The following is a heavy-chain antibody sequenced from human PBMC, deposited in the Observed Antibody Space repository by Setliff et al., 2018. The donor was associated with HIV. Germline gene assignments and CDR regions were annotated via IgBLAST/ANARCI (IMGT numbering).Heavy chain of an antibody. D-gene: IGHD6-19*01. Sequence: SETLSLTCTVSGGSISSYYWSWIRQPAGKGLEWIGRIYTSGSTNYNPSLKSRVTMSVDTSKNQFSLKLSSVTAADTAVYYCASPASGGSSGQYHYWGQGTLVTVSS. V-gene: IGHV4-4*07. CDR1: GGSISSYY. J-gene: IGHJ4*02. CDR2: IYTSGST. CDR3: ASPASGGSSGQYHY.